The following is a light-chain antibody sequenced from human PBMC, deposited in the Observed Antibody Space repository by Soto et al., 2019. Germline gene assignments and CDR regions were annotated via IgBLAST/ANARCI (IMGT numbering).Light chain of an antibody. Sequence: DIQVTPSPSTLSAYVCDRVTITCLASQSISSWLAWYQQKPGKAPKVLIYDASNLETGVPSRFSGSGSGTEFTFTITSLQPEDIATYYCHQYDTVPYDFGPGTKVDIK. CDR2: DAS. CDR1: QSISSW. V-gene: IGKV1-5*01. CDR3: HQYDTVPYD. J-gene: IGKJ3*01.